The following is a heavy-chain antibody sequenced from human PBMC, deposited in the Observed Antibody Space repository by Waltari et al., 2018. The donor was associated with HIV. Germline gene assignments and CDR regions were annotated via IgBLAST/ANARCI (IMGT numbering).Heavy chain of an antibody. CDR3: HRPWDSDHWGSDL. CDR1: GYNFIGYF. Sequence: QDPLIQSGTEVKEPGASLRVSCSASGYNFIGYFIHWVRQAPGQGLEWMGDLNPRSGDTEYAQKFRGRVTLTGDTSVNTAYLDLKGLRFDDTATYFCHRPWDSDHWGSDLWGQGTLVIVS. CDR2: LNPRSGDT. V-gene: IGHV1-2*02. J-gene: IGHJ4*01. D-gene: IGHD3-16*01.